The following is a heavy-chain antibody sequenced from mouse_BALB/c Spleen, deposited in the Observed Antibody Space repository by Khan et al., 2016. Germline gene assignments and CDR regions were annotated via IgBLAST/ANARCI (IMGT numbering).Heavy chain of an antibody. CDR3: ARSTVVARNYYAMDY. CDR1: GYTFTDYS. Sequence: QIRLVQSGPELKKPGETVKISCKASGYTFTDYSMHWVKQAPGKGLKWMGWINTETGEPTYADDFKGRFAFSLETSARTAYLEINNLKNEDTATYFCARSTVVARNYYAMDYWGQGTSVTVSS. CDR2: INTETGEP. V-gene: IGHV9-2-1*01. J-gene: IGHJ4*01. D-gene: IGHD1-1*01.